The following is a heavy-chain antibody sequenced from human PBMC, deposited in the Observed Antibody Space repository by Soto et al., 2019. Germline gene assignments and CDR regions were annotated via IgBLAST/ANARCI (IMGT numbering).Heavy chain of an antibody. V-gene: IGHV4-39*01. Sequence: PSETLSLTCTVSGGSISSSSYYWGWIRQLPGKGLEWIGSIYYSGSTYYNPSLKSRVTISVDTSKNQFSLKLSSVTAADTAVYYCASQDTICGVVSPYGMDVGGQGTTVTVSS. D-gene: IGHD3-3*01. CDR2: IYYSGST. J-gene: IGHJ6*02. CDR1: GGSISSSSYY. CDR3: ASQDTICGVVSPYGMDV.